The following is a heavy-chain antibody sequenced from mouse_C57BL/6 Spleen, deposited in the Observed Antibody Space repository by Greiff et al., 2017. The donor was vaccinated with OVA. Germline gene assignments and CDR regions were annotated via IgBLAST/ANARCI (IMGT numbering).Heavy chain of an antibody. Sequence: QVQLKQSGAELVMPGASVKLSCKASGYTFTSYWMHWVKQRPGQGLEWIGEIDPSDSYTNYNQKFKGKSTLTVDKSSSTAYMQLSSLTSEDSAVYYCARGDRGYFDYWGQGTTLTVSS. CDR1: GYTFTSYW. V-gene: IGHV1-69*01. D-gene: IGHD2-14*01. CDR3: ARGDRGYFDY. CDR2: IDPSDSYT. J-gene: IGHJ2*01.